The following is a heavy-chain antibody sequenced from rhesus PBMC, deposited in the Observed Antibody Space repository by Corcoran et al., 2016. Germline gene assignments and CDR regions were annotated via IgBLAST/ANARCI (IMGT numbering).Heavy chain of an antibody. CDR3: AKEHEYDNSLDV. CDR1: GFTFSRYY. D-gene: IGHD4-23*01. CDR2: INTGGGST. V-gene: IGHV3-8*01. J-gene: IGHJ5-2*02. Sequence: EVQLVESGGGLVQPGGSLRLACTGSGFTFSRYYMSWVRQAPGKGLEWFSAINTGGGSTWYTDSVKGRFTISKENAKNTLYLQMDSLRAEDTAVYYCAKEHEYDNSLDVWGRGVLVTVSS.